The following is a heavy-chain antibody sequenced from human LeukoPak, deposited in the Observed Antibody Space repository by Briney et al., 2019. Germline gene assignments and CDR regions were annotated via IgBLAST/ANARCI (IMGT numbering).Heavy chain of an antibody. V-gene: IGHV3-7*01. D-gene: IGHD3-22*01. Sequence: PGGSLRLSCAASGFTFSRYWMSWVRQAPGKGLEWVANIKQDGSEKYYVDSVKGRFTISRDNAKTSLYLQMNSLRAEDTAVYYCATSPTYSYDSSGYYPGSWGRGTLVTVSS. CDR2: IKQDGSEK. CDR1: GFTFSRYW. CDR3: ATSPTYSYDSSGYYPGS. J-gene: IGHJ5*02.